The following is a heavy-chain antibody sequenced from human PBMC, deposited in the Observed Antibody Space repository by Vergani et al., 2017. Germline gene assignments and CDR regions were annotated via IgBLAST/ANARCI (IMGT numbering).Heavy chain of an antibody. CDR1: GFTFQAFA. J-gene: IGHJ3*02. CDR2: IDRNYGVK. D-gene: IGHD2-2*01. CDR3: AKSSSWLMNDAFDI. Sequence: VEAGGGLVQPGGSLRLSCTASGFTFQAFAFHWVRQVSGRGLEWVSGIDRNYGVKNGNSFEGRFSISRDNAKKAVFLQMNNLRAEDTAVYYCAKSSSWLMNDAFDIWGQGTMVTVSS. V-gene: IGHV3-9*01.